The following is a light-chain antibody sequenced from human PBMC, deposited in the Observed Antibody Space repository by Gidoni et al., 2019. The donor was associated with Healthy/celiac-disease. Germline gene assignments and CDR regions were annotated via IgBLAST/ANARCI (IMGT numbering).Light chain of an antibody. J-gene: IGLJ3*02. CDR3: QSYDSSNHRV. Sequence: NFMLTQPHSVSESPGKTVTISCTRSSGSIASNYVQWYQQRPGSAPTTVIYEDNQRPSGVHDRFSGSIDSSSNSASLTISGLKTEDEADYYCQSYDSSNHRVFGGGTKLTVL. V-gene: IGLV6-57*03. CDR2: EDN. CDR1: SGSIASNY.